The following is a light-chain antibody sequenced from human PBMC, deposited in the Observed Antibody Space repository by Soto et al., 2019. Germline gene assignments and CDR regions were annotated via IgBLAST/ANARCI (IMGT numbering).Light chain of an antibody. Sequence: ELVLTQSPGTLSLSPGERATLSCRASQSVSSSYLAWYQQKPGQAPRLLIYGASSRATGIPDSFSGSRSWTDSTITMSRLDPADFAVYYYQQYSSSSYTFGEGTKLEIK. V-gene: IGKV3-20*01. J-gene: IGKJ2*01. CDR2: GAS. CDR3: QQYSSSSYT. CDR1: QSVSSSY.